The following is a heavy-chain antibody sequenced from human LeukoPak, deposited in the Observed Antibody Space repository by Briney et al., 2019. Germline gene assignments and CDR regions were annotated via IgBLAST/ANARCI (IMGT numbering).Heavy chain of an antibody. CDR3: TTLYCSSTSCQDY. J-gene: IGHJ4*02. D-gene: IGHD2-2*01. CDR1: ELAFSDAW. V-gene: IGHV3-15*01. CDR2: IKSKTDGGTT. Sequence: GGSLRLSCAASELAFSDAWMNWVRQAPGKGLEWVGRIKSKTDGGTTDYAAPVKGRFTISRDDPKNTLYLQMNSLKTEDTAVYYCTTLYCSSTSCQDYWGQGTLVTVSS.